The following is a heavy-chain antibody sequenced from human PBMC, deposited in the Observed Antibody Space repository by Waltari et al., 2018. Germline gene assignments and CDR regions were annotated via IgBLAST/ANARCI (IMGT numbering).Heavy chain of an antibody. CDR1: GDSISGNYW. CDR3: AGDRAIGLFFDY. CDR2: VHHSGKT. J-gene: IGHJ4*02. Sequence: QLQLEESDQGLVKPSGTLSLTCAVPGDSISGNYWWSWVRQSPEKGLEWIGQVHHSGKTHYNPSLQSRVTISVDKPKNQFSLNLNSVTAADTAVYYCAGDRAIGLFFDYWGRGTLVTVSS. V-gene: IGHV4-4*02. D-gene: IGHD2-2*01.